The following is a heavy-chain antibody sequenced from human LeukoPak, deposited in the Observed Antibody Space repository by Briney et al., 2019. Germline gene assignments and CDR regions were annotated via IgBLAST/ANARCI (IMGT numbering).Heavy chain of an antibody. Sequence: SVKVSCKASGGTFSSYAISWVRQAPGQGLEWMGGIIPIFGTANYAQKFQGRVTITADESTSTAYMELCSLRSEDTAVYYCAGDILTGSRPYYMEVWGKGTTVTVSS. CDR1: GGTFSSYA. J-gene: IGHJ6*03. CDR2: IIPIFGTA. CDR3: AGDILTGSRPYYMEV. V-gene: IGHV1-69*13. D-gene: IGHD3-9*01.